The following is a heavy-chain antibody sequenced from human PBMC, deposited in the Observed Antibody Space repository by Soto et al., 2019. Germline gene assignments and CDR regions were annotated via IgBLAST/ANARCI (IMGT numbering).Heavy chain of an antibody. V-gene: IGHV4-34*01. CDR1: GGSFSGYY. J-gene: IGHJ5*02. D-gene: IGHD3-3*01. CDR2: INHSGST. Sequence: SETLSLTCAVYGGSFSGYYWSWIRQPPGKGLEWIGEINHSGSTNYNPSLKSRVTISVDTSKNQFSLKLSSVTAADTAVYYCARTRYDFWSGNWFDPWGQGTLVTVSS. CDR3: ARTRYDFWSGNWFDP.